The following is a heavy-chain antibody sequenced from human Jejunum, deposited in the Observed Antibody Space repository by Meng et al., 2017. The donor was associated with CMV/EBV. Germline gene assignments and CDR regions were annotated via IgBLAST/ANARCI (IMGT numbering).Heavy chain of an antibody. D-gene: IGHD3-22*01. CDR1: FPFSSYA. J-gene: IGHJ4*02. V-gene: IGHV3-23*01. CDR2: ISKSGETR. CDR3: AKDLRWTYDSTTPKHY. Sequence: FPFSSYAISWMRRAPGKGLEWVSGISKSGETRNYADSVKGRFTISRDNSKNTLYLQMNDLRVEDTAVYYCAKDLRWTYDSTTPKHYWGQGTLVTAPQ.